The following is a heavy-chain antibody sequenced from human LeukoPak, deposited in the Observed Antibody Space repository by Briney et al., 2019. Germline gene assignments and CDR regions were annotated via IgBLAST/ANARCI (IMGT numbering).Heavy chain of an antibody. CDR1: GYTFTSYD. Sequence: ASVKVSCKASGYTFTSYDINWVRQATGQGLEWMGWMNPNSGNTGYAQKFQGRVTMTRNTSISTAYMELSSLRSEDTAVYYCARGVNWGLYYYYYMDVWGEGTTVTISS. D-gene: IGHD7-27*01. CDR3: ARGVNWGLYYYYYMDV. V-gene: IGHV1-8*01. J-gene: IGHJ6*03. CDR2: MNPNSGNT.